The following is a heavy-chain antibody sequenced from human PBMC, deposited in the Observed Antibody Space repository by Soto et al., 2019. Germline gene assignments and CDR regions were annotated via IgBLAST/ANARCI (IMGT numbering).Heavy chain of an antibody. V-gene: IGHV4-59*01. Sequence: QVQLRESGPGLVKPSETLSLTCSVSGDSIRSYYWSWIRQPPGKGLEWIGYIYYSGSTNYNPSLKCRVTIAVDTTKNQFSLKLSSVTAADTAVYYCVRNHMITLGAIIVTWFDPWGQGTLVTVSS. CDR3: VRNHMITLGAIIVTWFDP. CDR1: GDSIRSYY. CDR2: IYYSGST. J-gene: IGHJ5*02. D-gene: IGHD3-16*02.